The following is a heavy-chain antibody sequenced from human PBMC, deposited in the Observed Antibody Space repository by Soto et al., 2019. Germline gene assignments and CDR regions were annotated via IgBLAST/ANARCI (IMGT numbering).Heavy chain of an antibody. CDR3: VAGDSCGG. CDR2: ISADGSNT. CDR1: GFTISSYG. Sequence: EVQLLESGGGLIQPGGSLRLSCAASGFTISSYGMSWVRQAPGKGLEWVSAISADGSNTYYADSVRGRFTVSRDNSKYALYLQMSGLRAEDTAVYYCVAGDSCGGGARGTLVTVSS. J-gene: IGHJ4*02. D-gene: IGHD3-22*01. V-gene: IGHV3-23*01.